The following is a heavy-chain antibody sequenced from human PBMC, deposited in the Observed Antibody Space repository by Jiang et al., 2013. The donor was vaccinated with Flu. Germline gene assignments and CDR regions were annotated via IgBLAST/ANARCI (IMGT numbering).Heavy chain of an antibody. J-gene: IGHJ4*02. Sequence: ASGFTFSVYAMSWVRQAPGKGLEWVSTISGSGGSTYYADSVKGRFTISRDNSKDTLFLQMYSLRAEDTAVYYCAKVDSGWGEDYFDNWGQGTLVSVSS. D-gene: IGHD6-19*01. CDR2: ISGSGGST. V-gene: IGHV3-23*01. CDR1: GFTFSVYA. CDR3: AKVDSGWGEDYFDN.